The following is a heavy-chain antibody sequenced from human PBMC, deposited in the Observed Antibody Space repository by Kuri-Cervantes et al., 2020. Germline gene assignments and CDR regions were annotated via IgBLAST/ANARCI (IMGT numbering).Heavy chain of an antibody. CDR3: ARPYDILTGVRMDV. CDR1: GFTFSSYG. V-gene: IGHV3-30*03. CDR2: ISYDGSNK. Sequence: GESLKISCAASGFTFSSYGMHWVRQAPGKGLEWVAVISYDGSNKYYADSVKGRFTISRDNPKNTLYLQMNSLRAEDTAVYYCARPYDILTGVRMDVWGQGTTVTVSS. J-gene: IGHJ6*02. D-gene: IGHD3-9*01.